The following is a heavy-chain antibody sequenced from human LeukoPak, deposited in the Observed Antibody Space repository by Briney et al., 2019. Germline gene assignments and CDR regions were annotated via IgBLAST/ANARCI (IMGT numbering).Heavy chain of an antibody. CDR2: ISYDGNNN. D-gene: IGHD2-2*01. CDR1: GFSFSSYA. V-gene: IGHV3-30-3*01. CDR3: ARLIVVVPAALFDY. J-gene: IGHJ4*02. Sequence: GMSLRLSCGASGFSFSSYAMHWVRQAPGEGLEWVAVISYDGNNNYYADSVKGRFTISRDNSKNTLYLQMNSLRAEDTAVYYCARLIVVVPAALFDYWGQGTLVTVSS.